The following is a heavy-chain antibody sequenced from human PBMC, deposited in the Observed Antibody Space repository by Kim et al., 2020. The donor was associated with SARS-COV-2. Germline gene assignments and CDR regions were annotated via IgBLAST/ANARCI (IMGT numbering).Heavy chain of an antibody. D-gene: IGHD1-26*01. V-gene: IGHV3-23*01. CDR3: AKDGNGGSFNYYYYMDV. CDR1: GFTFSSYA. J-gene: IGHJ6*03. CDR2: ISGSGGST. Sequence: GGSLRLSCAASGFTFSSYAMRWVRQAPGKGLEWVSAISGSGGSTYYADSVKGRFTISRDNSKNTLYLQMNSLRAEDTAVYYCAKDGNGGSFNYYYYMDVWGKGTTVTVSS.